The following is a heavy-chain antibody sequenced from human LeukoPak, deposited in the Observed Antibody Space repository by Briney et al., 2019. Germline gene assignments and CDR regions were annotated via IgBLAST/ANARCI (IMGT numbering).Heavy chain of an antibody. CDR2: IYHSGST. CDR3: ARHPNYYHGMDV. CDR1: GGSISTYY. Sequence: SETLSLTCTVSGGSISTYYWSWIRQPPGKGLEWIGYIYHSGSTNYNPSLKGRVTISVDTSRNQFSLKLSSVTATDTAVYYCARHPNYYHGMDVWGQGTTVTVSS. J-gene: IGHJ6*02. V-gene: IGHV4-59*08.